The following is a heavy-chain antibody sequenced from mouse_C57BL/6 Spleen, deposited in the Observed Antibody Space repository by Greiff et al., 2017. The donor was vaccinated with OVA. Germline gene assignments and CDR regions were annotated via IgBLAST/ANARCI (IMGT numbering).Heavy chain of an antibody. V-gene: IGHV1-62-2*01. D-gene: IGHD2-4*01. CDR1: GYTFTEYT. Sequence: VQLQESGAELVKPGASVKLSCKASGYTFTEYTIHWVKQRSGQGLEWIGWFYPGSGSIKYNEKFKDKATLTADKSSSTVYMELSRLTSEDSAVYFCARHEEEPHYDYDGYFDYWGQGTTLTVSS. CDR2: FYPGSGSI. J-gene: IGHJ2*01. CDR3: ARHEEEPHYDYDGYFDY.